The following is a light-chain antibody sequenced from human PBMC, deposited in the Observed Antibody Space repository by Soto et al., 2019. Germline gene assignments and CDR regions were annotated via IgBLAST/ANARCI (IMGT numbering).Light chain of an antibody. J-gene: IGKJ1*01. Sequence: DIQMTQSPSTLSTSVGDRVTITCRASQSISRWLAWHQQKPGKAPKLLIYAASSLQSGVPSSFSGSGSGTDFTLTISSLQPEDFATYYCQQSYSTPRTFGQGTKVDIK. CDR2: AAS. V-gene: IGKV1-39*01. CDR3: QQSYSTPRT. CDR1: QSISRW.